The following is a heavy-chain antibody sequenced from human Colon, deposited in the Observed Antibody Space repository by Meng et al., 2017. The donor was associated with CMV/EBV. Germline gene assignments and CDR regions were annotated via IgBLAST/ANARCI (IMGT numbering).Heavy chain of an antibody. V-gene: IGHV1-3*01. CDR2: SNLGNGNT. CDR3: TSPIY. J-gene: IGHJ4*02. CDR1: GSLVSSYA. D-gene: IGHD3-9*01. Sequence: QVQIVQSGAEVKKPGASVKGSCKASGSLVSSYAVHWVRQATGQRIEWMGWSNLGNGNTKYSQNFQGRVTITRDTSASTAYMELRSLTSEDTAVYYCTSPIYWGQGTLVTVSS.